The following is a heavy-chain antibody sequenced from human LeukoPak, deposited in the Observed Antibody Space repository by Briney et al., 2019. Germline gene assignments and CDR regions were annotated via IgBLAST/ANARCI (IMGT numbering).Heavy chain of an antibody. D-gene: IGHD3-16*01. CDR2: ILSDGSKE. V-gene: IGHV3-33*01. Sequence: PGGSLRLSCAASGFTFSSYGMHWVRQAPGKGLEWVAVILSDGSKEFYTDSVKGRFTISRDNSKNTLYLQMNSLRAEDTAVYYCARPRAYDSRDLDYWGQGTLVTVSS. J-gene: IGHJ4*02. CDR3: ARPRAYDSRDLDY. CDR1: GFTFSSYG.